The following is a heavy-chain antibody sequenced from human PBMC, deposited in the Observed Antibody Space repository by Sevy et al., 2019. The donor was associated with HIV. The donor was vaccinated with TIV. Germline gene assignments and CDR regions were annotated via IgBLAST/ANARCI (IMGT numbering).Heavy chain of an antibody. Sequence: ASVKVSCMASGGGLSNYGMNWVRQAPGQGLEWMGGIIPRVGIANYAQQLQDRATITADESTSTMYLEVRRLRSEDTAVYFCASDRPGGGDCYFFDSWGQGTLVTVSS. D-gene: IGHD2-21*02. J-gene: IGHJ4*02. CDR3: ASDRPGGGDCYFFDS. V-gene: IGHV1-69*10. CDR2: IIPRVGIA. CDR1: GGGLSNYG.